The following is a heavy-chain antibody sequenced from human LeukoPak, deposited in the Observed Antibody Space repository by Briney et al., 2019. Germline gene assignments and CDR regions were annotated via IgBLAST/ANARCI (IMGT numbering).Heavy chain of an antibody. Sequence: SGGSLRLSCAASGFTLSSFSMHWVRQSPGRGLEYVSAINYKGGTTYYTDSVKGRFTISRDNSKNTLYLQMASLRDEDMGVYYCARVGPATAFDYWGQGTLVTVSS. CDR2: INYKGGTT. CDR3: ARVGPATAFDY. V-gene: IGHV3-64*02. CDR1: GFTLSSFS. J-gene: IGHJ4*02.